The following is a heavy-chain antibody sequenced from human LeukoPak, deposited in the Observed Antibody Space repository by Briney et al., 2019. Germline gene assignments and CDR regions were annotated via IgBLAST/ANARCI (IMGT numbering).Heavy chain of an antibody. D-gene: IGHD4-23*01. Sequence: ASVKVSCKASGYTLTSYDINWVRQATGQGLEWMGWMNPKSGNTGYAQKFQGRVTMTWNTSINTAYLELRSLRSEDTAVYYCARGLSGGNSYLDCWGQGLLVTVSS. CDR2: MNPKSGNT. CDR1: GYTLTSYD. J-gene: IGHJ4*02. CDR3: ARGLSGGNSYLDC. V-gene: IGHV1-8*01.